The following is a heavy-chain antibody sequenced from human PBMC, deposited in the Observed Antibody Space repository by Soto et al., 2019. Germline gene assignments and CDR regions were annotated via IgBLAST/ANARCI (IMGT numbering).Heavy chain of an antibody. CDR1: GYTFTSYA. V-gene: IGHV1-3*01. J-gene: IGHJ6*02. CDR3: ARDDVPYCPAYCGGDCFCSNSRATRPYYGMDV. Sequence: ASVKVSCKASGYTFTSYAMHWVRQAPGQRLEWMGWINAGNGNTKYSQKFQGRVTITRDKSASTAYMELSSLRSEDTAVYYCARDDVPYCPAYCGGDCFCSNSRATRPYYGMDVWGQGTTVTVSS. CDR2: INAGNGNT. D-gene: IGHD2-21*02.